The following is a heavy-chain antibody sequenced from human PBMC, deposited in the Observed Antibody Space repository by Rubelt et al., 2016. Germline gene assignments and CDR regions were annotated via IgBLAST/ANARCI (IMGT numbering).Heavy chain of an antibody. V-gene: IGHV3-72*01. D-gene: IGHD2-15*01. J-gene: IGHJ3*01. Sequence: GLEWVGRIKHRAESYATEYAASVKGRFTVSRDDSLNSLYLQMNGLKTEDTAVYYCARGSRSDGNYYSGASWGQGTTVTVSS. CDR3: ARGSRSDGNYYSGAS. CDR2: IKHRAESYAT.